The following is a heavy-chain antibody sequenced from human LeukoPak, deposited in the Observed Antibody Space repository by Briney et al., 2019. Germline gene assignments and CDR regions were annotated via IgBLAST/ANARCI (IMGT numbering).Heavy chain of an antibody. CDR1: GGSISSYY. V-gene: IGHV4-59*08. J-gene: IGHJ4*02. CDR3: ARGVAQQLVLYYFDY. Sequence: SETLSLTCIVSGGSISSYYWSWIRQPPGKELEWIGYIYYTGSINYNPSLKSRATISVDTFKNQFSLKLSSVTAADTAVYYCARGVAQQLVLYYFDYWGQGTLVTVSS. D-gene: IGHD6-13*01. CDR2: IYYTGSI.